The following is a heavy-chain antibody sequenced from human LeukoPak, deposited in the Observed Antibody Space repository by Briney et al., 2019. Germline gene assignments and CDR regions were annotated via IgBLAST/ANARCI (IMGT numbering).Heavy chain of an antibody. CDR1: GGSISSGSYY. Sequence: SETLSLTCTVSGGSISSGSYYWSWIRQPAGKGLEWIGRIYTSGSTNYNPSLKSRVTISVDTSKNQFSLKLSSVTAADTAVYYCASFNSYGDYYYYYMDVWGKGTTVTVSS. CDR3: ASFNSYGDYYYYYMDV. J-gene: IGHJ6*03. CDR2: IYTSGST. D-gene: IGHD5-18*01. V-gene: IGHV4-61*02.